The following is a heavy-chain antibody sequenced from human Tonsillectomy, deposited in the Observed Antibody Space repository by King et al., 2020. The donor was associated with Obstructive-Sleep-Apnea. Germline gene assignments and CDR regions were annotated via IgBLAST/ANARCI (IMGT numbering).Heavy chain of an antibody. J-gene: IGHJ4*02. CDR2: IVHSGAT. CDR3: ARGSGRYPLDY. D-gene: IGHD1-26*01. Sequence: QLQESGPGLVEPSETLSLTCAVSGGSVSSSNWWSWVRQSPGKGLEWIGEIVHSGATHYNPSLRSRVTISVDKSQNHFSLKLTSATAADTAVYFCARGSGRYPLDYWGQGTLVIVSS. V-gene: IGHV4-4*02. CDR1: GGSVSSSNW.